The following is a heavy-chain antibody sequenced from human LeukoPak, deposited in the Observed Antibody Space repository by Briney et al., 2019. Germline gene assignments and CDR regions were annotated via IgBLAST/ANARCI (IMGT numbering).Heavy chain of an antibody. CDR2: IWYDGSNK. CDR3: ARDLAGSSGWYGTLDY. Sequence: GGSLRLSCAASGFTFSSYGMHWVRQAPGKGLEWVAVIWYDGSNKYYADSVKGRFTISRDNSKNTLYLQMNSLRAEDTAVYYCARDLAGSSGWYGTLDYWGQGTLVTVSS. D-gene: IGHD6-19*01. J-gene: IGHJ4*02. V-gene: IGHV3-33*01. CDR1: GFTFSSYG.